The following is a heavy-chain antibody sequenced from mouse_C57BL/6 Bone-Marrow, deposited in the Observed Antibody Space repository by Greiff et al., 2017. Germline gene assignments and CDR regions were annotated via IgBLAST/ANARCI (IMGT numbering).Heavy chain of an antibody. CDR2: IYPETGGT. Sequence: VQLQQSGAELVRPGASVTLSCKASGYTFTDYEMHWVKQTPVHGLEWIGAIYPETGGTAYNQKFKGKDILTADKSSSTAYMELRSLTSEDSAVYFCQLTGTWNYYAKDYWGQGTSVTVSS. CDR3: QLTGTWNYYAKDY. D-gene: IGHD4-1*01. J-gene: IGHJ4*01. CDR1: GYTFTDYE. V-gene: IGHV1-15*01.